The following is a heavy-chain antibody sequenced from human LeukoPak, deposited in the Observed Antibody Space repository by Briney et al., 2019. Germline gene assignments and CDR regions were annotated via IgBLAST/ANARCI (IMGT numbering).Heavy chain of an antibody. Sequence: GGSLRLSCVVSGCTFSGFEMNWVRQAPGKGLEWVSYISSSGSGSTIFYADSVKGRFTISRDNAQNSLYLQMNRLRADDTAVYYCARVLGFFDYWGQRPLVTVSS. V-gene: IGHV3-48*03. J-gene: IGHJ4*02. CDR2: ISSSGSGSTI. CDR3: ARVLGFFDY. CDR1: GCTFSGFE. D-gene: IGHD2-8*02.